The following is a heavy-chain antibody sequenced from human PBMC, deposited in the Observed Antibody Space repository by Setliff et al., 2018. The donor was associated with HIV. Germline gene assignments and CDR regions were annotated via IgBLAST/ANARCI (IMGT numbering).Heavy chain of an antibody. D-gene: IGHD6-19*01. J-gene: IGHJ5*02. CDR1: GYSISIYY. V-gene: IGHV4-38-2*01. CDR2: IYYSGST. Sequence: PSETLSLTCAVSGYSISIYYWGWVRQPPGKGLEWIGSIYYSGSTYYNPSLQSRLTISVDTSRNQFSLKLNSVTAADTAVYYCARPRRVRSRAWYWFDIWGQG. CDR3: ARPRRVRSRAWYWFDI.